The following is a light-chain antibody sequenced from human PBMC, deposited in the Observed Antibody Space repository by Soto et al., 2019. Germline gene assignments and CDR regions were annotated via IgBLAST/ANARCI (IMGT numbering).Light chain of an antibody. V-gene: IGKV3-15*01. J-gene: IGKJ1*01. CDR2: GAS. CDR3: QQYDNWPPWT. Sequence: EIVLTRSPGTLSLSPGERATLSCRASQSVRSSYLAWYQQKLGQAPRVLIYGASTRATGIPARFSGSGSGTEFTLTISSLQSEDFAVYYCQQYDNWPPWTFGQGTKVDIK. CDR1: QSVRSSY.